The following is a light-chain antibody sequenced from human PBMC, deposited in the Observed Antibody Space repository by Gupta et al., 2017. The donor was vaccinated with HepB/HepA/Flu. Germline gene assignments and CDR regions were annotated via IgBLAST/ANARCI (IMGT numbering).Light chain of an antibody. CDR1: SSNIGAGYD. V-gene: IGLV1-40*01. Sequence: QSVLPQPPSVSAAPGQGVTIPCTGSSSNIGAGYDVHWYQQLPGTAPKLLLYDNNNRPSGVPDRFSGSKSGNSASLAIAGLQAEDEADYYCQSYDSSLSGVVFGGGTKLTVL. CDR2: DNN. CDR3: QSYDSSLSGVV. J-gene: IGLJ2*01.